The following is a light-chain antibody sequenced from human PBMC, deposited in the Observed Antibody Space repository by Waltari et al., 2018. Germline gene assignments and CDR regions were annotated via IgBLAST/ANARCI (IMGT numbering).Light chain of an antibody. Sequence: SYELTQPPSVSVSPGQTASITCSGDKLGDKYACWYQQRPGQSPVLVIYQDNKRPSGIPERFTGVNSGNTATLAISGTQAIDEADYYCQAWVNTTVIFGGGTKLTVL. CDR2: QDN. V-gene: IGLV3-1*01. CDR3: QAWVNTTVI. J-gene: IGLJ2*01. CDR1: KLGDKY.